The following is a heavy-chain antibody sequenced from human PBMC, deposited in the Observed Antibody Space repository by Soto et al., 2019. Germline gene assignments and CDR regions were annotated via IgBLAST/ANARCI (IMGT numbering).Heavy chain of an antibody. V-gene: IGHV3-21*01. D-gene: IGHD3-10*01. Sequence: GGSLRLSCAASGFTFSSYSMNWVRQAPGKGLEWVSSISSSSSYIYYADSVKGRFTISRCNAKNSLYLQMNSLRAEDTAVYYCARDSLVRGVIQDYYYYMDVWGKGTTVTVSS. CDR1: GFTFSSYS. CDR2: ISSSSSYI. J-gene: IGHJ6*03. CDR3: ARDSLVRGVIQDYYYYMDV.